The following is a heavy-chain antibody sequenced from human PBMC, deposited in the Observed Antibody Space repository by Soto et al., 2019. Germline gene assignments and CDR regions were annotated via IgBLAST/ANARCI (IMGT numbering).Heavy chain of an antibody. Sequence: EVQVVESGGGLVQPGGSLRLSCEASGFTFTNYWKHWVRQVPGAGLVWVSRIDTHGDGTSYADFVKGRFTISRDNAKNTLYLQMNSLRVEDTAIYYCGTVFEKWGQGTMVTVSS. CDR2: IDTHGDGT. CDR1: GFTFTNYW. J-gene: IGHJ3*02. CDR3: GTVFEK. V-gene: IGHV3-74*01.